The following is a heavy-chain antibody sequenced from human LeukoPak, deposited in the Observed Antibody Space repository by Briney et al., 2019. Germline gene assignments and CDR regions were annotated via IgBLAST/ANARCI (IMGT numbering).Heavy chain of an antibody. J-gene: IGHJ6*02. V-gene: IGHV4-4*07. CDR3: ARHYWSYYYGSGSYEGYYSYGMDV. Sequence: PSETLSLTCSVSGSSITSSYWSWFRQPAGKGLEWVGRIYTSGSTNYNPSLKSRVTMSVDTSKNQLSLKLISVTAADTAVYYCARHYWSYYYGSGSYEGYYSYGMDVWGQGTTVAVSS. D-gene: IGHD3-10*01. CDR2: IYTSGST. CDR1: GSSITSSY.